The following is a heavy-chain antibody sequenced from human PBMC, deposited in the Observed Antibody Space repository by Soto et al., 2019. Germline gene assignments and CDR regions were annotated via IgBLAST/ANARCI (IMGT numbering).Heavy chain of an antibody. J-gene: IGHJ4*02. CDR2: IYYSGST. CDR1: GGSISSGGYY. V-gene: IGHV4-31*03. D-gene: IGHD4-17*01. Sequence: QVQLQESGPGLVKPSQTLSLTCTVSGGSISSGGYYWSWIRQHPGKGLEWIGYIYYSGSTYYNPSLKSRVTIPVDTSKNQFSMKLSSVTAADTAVYYCARATTGTYYFAYWGQGTLVTVPS. CDR3: ARATTGTYYFAY.